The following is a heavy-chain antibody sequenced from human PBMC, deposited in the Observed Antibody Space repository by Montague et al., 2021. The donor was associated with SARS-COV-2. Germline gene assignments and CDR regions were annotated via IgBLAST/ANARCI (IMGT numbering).Heavy chain of an antibody. CDR2: SRYGGTS. V-gene: IGHV4-39*01. D-gene: IGHD1-1*01. J-gene: IGHJ2*01. Sequence: SETLSLTCTVSSASISNDSYYWGWIRQPPGKGPEWIGGSRYGGTSYYNPSLKSRVAISIDTSKSQCSLTMTAVTAADTAVYFCARQDIQLRFDLWGRGTLVTVSS. CDR1: SASISNDSYY. CDR3: ARQDIQLRFDL.